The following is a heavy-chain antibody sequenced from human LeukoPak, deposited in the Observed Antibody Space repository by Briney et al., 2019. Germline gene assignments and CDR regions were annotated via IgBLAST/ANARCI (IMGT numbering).Heavy chain of an antibody. D-gene: IGHD4-17*01. CDR2: IIPIFGTA. V-gene: IGHV1-69*13. Sequence: ASVKVSCKASGGTFSSYAISWVRQAPGQGLEWMGGIIPIFGTANYAQKFQGRVTITADESTSTAYMELSRLRSEDTAVYYCAREPARVQTTAGDYWGQGTLVTVSS. CDR3: AREPARVQTTAGDY. CDR1: GGTFSSYA. J-gene: IGHJ4*02.